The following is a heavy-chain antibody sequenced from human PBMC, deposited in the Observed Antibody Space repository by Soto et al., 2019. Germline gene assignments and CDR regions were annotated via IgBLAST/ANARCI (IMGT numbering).Heavy chain of an antibody. J-gene: IGHJ4*02. Sequence: QLQLQESGPGLVKPSETLSLTCTVSGGSISSSSYYWGWIRQPPGKGLEWIGSIYYSGSTYYNPSLKSRVTISVDTSKNLFSLKLSSVTAADTAVYYCASQHGWLQFRRSLLGWNDYWGQGTLVTVSS. V-gene: IGHV4-39*01. CDR2: IYYSGST. CDR1: GGSISSSSYY. D-gene: IGHD5-12*01. CDR3: ASQHGWLQFRRSLLGWNDY.